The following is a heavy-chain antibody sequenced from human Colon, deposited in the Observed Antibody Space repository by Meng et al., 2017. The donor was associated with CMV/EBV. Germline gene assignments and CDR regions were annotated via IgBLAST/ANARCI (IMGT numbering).Heavy chain of an antibody. V-gene: IGHV3-7*01. J-gene: IGHJ6*02. CDR2: INQDGSEK. CDR3: ARDRQVRDYGSASHYKNYGMDV. CDR1: GFTFSSNW. D-gene: IGHD3-10*01. Sequence: GESLKISCVDSGFTFSSNWMAWVRQVPGKGLEWVANINQDGSEKYYVDSLKGRFTISRDNAKNSLYLQMNSLRAEDTAVYYCARDRQVRDYGSASHYKNYGMDVWGQGSTVTVSS.